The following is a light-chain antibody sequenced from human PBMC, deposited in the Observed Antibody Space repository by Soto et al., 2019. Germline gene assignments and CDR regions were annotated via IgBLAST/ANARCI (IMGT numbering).Light chain of an antibody. Sequence: DIQVTQSPSSLSASVGDRVTITCRASQSISSYLNWYQQKPGKAPKLLIYAASSLQSGVPSRFSGSGSGTDFTLTISSLQPEDFATYSRQQSYSTLLTLGGGTKVDIK. CDR3: QQSYSTLLT. V-gene: IGKV1-39*01. J-gene: IGKJ4*01. CDR1: QSISSY. CDR2: AAS.